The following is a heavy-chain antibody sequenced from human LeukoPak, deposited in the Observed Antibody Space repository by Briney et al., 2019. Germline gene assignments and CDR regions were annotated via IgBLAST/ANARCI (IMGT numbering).Heavy chain of an antibody. CDR1: GGTXSRYA. CDR3: AREGQGFDY. CDR2: TIPIFGTA. J-gene: IGHJ4*02. Sequence: GASVKVSCTASGGTXSRYAISWVRQAPGQGLEWMGRTIPIFGTANYAQKFQGRVTITADESTITAYMELSSLRSEDTAIYYCAREGQGFDYWGQGTLVTVSS. V-gene: IGHV1-69*13.